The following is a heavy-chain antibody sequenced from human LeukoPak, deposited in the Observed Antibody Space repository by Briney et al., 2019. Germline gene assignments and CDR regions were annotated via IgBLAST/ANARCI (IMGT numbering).Heavy chain of an antibody. D-gene: IGHD6-19*01. CDR3: ARPPYSSGLGGNWFDP. CDR2: SYHAGNT. Sequence: SETLSLTCDVSGGSISSSNWWRWGRPPPGKGGEGIGESYHAGNTNYNPSLKRRVTISVDKSKNQFSLKLSSVTAADTAVYYCARPPYSSGLGGNWFDPWGQGTLVTVSS. J-gene: IGHJ5*02. V-gene: IGHV4-4*02. CDR1: GGSISSSNW.